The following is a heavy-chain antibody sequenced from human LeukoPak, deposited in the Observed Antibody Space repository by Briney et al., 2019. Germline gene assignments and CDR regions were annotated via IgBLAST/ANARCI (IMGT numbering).Heavy chain of an antibody. CDR2: INPSGGNT. J-gene: IGHJ4*02. Sequence: ASVKVSCKASGYTFTSYYIHWVRQAPGQGLEWMGIINPSGGNTNYAQKFQGRVTMTRDTSTSTVYMELSSLRSEDTAVYYCARFLKGCPTTYCYARFDYWGQGTLVTVSS. CDR1: GYTFTSYY. CDR3: ARFLKGCPTTYCYARFDY. D-gene: IGHD2-2*01. V-gene: IGHV1-46*01.